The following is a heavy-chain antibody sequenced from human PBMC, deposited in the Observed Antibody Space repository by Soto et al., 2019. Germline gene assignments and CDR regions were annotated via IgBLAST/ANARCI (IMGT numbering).Heavy chain of an antibody. CDR1: GYSFISHY. V-gene: IGHV1-46*01. D-gene: IGHD2-2*01. J-gene: IGHJ4*02. CDR2: INPSGGSA. Sequence: ASVKVSCKASGYSFISHYVHWVRQAPGQGLEWMGFINPSGGSATLAQKFQGRVTMTRDTSTSTVYMELTILRSEDAAVYYCARDYLSSKLSLSYFDFWGQGTLVTVSS. CDR3: ARDYLSSKLSLSYFDF.